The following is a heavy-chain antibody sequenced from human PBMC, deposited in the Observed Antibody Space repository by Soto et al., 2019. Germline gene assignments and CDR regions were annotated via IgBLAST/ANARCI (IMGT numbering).Heavy chain of an antibody. CDR1: GASIRGSYYF. J-gene: IGHJ4*02. CDR3: ARHAAYDSVWGKSDGSDY. CDR2: VYSTGST. Sequence: SETLSLTCTVTGASIRGSYYFWSWIRQPPGEGLEWLGYVYSTGSTYYNPSLKSRISMSVDTSKNQFSLILSSVSAADTAVYYCARHAAYDSVWGKSDGSDYWGQGTLVTVSS. D-gene: IGHD3-16*01. V-gene: IGHV4-30-4*08.